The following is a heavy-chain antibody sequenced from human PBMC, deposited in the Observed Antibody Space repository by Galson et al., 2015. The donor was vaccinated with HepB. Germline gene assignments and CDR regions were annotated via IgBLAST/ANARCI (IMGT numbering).Heavy chain of an antibody. Sequence: SLRLSCAASGFTFSSYGMHWVRQAPGKGLEWVAVISYDGSNNYYADSVKGRFTISRDNSKNTLYLQMNSLRAEDTAVYYCAKDSVVVAATHLYNWFDPWGQGTLVTVSS. V-gene: IGHV3-30*18. CDR3: AKDSVVVAATHLYNWFDP. D-gene: IGHD2-15*01. CDR1: GFTFSSYG. CDR2: ISYDGSNN. J-gene: IGHJ5*02.